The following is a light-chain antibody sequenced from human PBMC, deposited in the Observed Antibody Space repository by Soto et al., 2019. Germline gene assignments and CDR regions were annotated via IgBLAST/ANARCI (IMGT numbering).Light chain of an antibody. CDR3: QQCGSSST. V-gene: IGKV3-11*01. Sequence: EIVLTQSQGTLSVSPGERANLXWRASQSVSSNFAWYQQKPGQAPRLLIFDSSNRATGIPARFSGSGYGTDFTLSISSLEPEDFAVYYCQQCGSSSTFGQGTRLEIK. J-gene: IGKJ5*01. CDR1: QSVSSN. CDR2: DSS.